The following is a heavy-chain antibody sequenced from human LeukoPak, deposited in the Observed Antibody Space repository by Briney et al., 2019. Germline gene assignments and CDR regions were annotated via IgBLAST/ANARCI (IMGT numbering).Heavy chain of an antibody. J-gene: IGHJ4*02. D-gene: IGHD4/OR15-4a*01. CDR2: FSVGGTLI. Sequence: GGSLRLSCAASGFTFSDYYMSWIRQAPGKGLEWVSYFSVGGTLIYYADSVKGRFTISRDNSKNTLYLQMNSLRAEDTAVYYCARRAGAYSHPYDYWGQGTLVTVSS. CDR3: ARRAGAYSHPYDY. V-gene: IGHV3-11*01. CDR1: GFTFSDYY.